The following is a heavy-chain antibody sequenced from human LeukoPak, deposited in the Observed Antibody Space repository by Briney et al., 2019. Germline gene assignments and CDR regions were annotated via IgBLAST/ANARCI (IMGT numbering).Heavy chain of an antibody. CDR1: GFTVSSNY. CDR3: ATRSVYYDILTGHRIFDY. CDR2: IYSGGSI. Sequence: GGSLRLSCAASGFTVSSNYMSWVRQAPGKGLEWVSVIYSGGSIYYADSVKGRFTISRDNSKNTLYLQMNSLRAEDTAVYYCATRSVYYDILTGHRIFDYWGQGTLVTVSS. D-gene: IGHD3-9*01. V-gene: IGHV3-66*01. J-gene: IGHJ4*02.